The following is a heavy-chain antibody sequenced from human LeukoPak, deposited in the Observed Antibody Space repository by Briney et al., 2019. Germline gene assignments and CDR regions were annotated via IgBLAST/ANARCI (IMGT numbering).Heavy chain of an antibody. J-gene: IGHJ4*02. CDR2: INGDGSST. Sequence: GGSLRLSCAASGFTFSSYWMHWVRQVPGKGLVWVSRINGDGSSTSYADSVKGRFTISRDNAKNTLYLQMNSLRAEDTAVYYCARDLVVVTAIPGYWGQGTLVTVSS. CDR1: GFTFSSYW. CDR3: ARDLVVVTAIPGY. D-gene: IGHD2-21*02. V-gene: IGHV3-74*01.